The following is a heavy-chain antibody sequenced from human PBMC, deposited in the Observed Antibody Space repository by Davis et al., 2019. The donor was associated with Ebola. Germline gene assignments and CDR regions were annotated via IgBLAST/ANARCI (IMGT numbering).Heavy chain of an antibody. J-gene: IGHJ4*02. CDR3: ARDLGLGDY. CDR2: ISDSGGST. V-gene: IGHV3-23*01. Sequence: PGGSLRLSCAASEFTFSSYGMSWVRQAPGRGLEWVSAISDSGGSTYYADSVKGRFTISRDNSNNTLFLQMNSLRAEDTAVYYCARDLGLGDYWGQGTLVTVSS. CDR1: EFTFSSYG. D-gene: IGHD3-16*01.